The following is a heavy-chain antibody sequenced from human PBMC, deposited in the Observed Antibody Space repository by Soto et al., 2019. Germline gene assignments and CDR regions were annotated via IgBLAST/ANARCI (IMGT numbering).Heavy chain of an antibody. V-gene: IGHV4-59*01. CDR1: GGSISSSY. J-gene: IGHJ4*02. CDR3: TTGTGSSGWVD. D-gene: IGHD6-19*01. CDR2: ISYSGTT. Sequence: QVQLQESGPGLVKPSETLYLTCTVSGGSISSSYWTWIRQTPGKGLEWIGYISYSGTTNYSPSLKSRVTISLDTSKNEFSLKLKSVTAADTAVYYCTTGTGSSGWVDWGQGTLVTVSS.